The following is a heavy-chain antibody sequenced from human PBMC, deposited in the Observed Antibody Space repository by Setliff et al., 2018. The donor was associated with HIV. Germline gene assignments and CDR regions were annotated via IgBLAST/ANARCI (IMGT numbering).Heavy chain of an antibody. J-gene: IGHJ3*02. CDR2: IYYSVST. D-gene: IGHD2-15*01. V-gene: IGHV4-59*01. Sequence: SETLSLTCTVSGGSISSNYWSWMRQPPGKGLEWIGHIYYSVSTNCNPSLKSRVTISVDTSRNQFSLNLSSLTAADTAVYYCARFPLLHKNAFDIWGQGTMVTVSS. CDR1: GGSISSNY. CDR3: ARFPLLHKNAFDI.